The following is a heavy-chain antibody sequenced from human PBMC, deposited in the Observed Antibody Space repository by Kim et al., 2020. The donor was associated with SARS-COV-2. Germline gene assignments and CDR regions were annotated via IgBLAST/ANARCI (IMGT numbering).Heavy chain of an antibody. CDR1: GGSISSYY. D-gene: IGHD4-17*01. J-gene: IGHJ4*02. CDR2: ISYSGST. V-gene: IGHV4-59*08. CDR3: ARLGVSRYLVTTSYYFDY. Sequence: SETLSLTCTVSGGSISSYYWSWIRQPPGKGLEWIGYISYSGSTNYNPSLKSRVTISVDTSNNQFSLKLSSVTAADTAVYYCARLGVSRYLVTTSYYFDYWGQGPWSPSPQ.